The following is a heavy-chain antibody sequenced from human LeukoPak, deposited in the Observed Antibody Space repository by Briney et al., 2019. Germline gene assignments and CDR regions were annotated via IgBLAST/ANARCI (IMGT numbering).Heavy chain of an antibody. Sequence: GASVKVSCKVSGYTFTDYYMHWVQQAPGKGLEWMGLVDPEDGETIYAEKFQGRVTITADTSTDTAYMELSSLGSEDTAVYYCARESGYCSGGSCYYDYWGQGTLVTVSS. CDR3: ARESGYCSGGSCYYDY. CDR2: VDPEDGET. V-gene: IGHV1-69-2*01. J-gene: IGHJ4*02. D-gene: IGHD2-15*01. CDR1: GYTFTDYY.